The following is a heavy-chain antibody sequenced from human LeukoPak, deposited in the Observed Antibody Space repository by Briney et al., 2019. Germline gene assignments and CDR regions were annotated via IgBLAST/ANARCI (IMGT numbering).Heavy chain of an antibody. CDR1: GYTFTSYG. D-gene: IGHD4-23*01. V-gene: IGHV1-18*01. Sequence: ASVKVSCKASGYTFTSYGISWVRQAPGQGLEWMGWISAYNGNINYAQKLQGRVTMTTDTSTSTAYMELRSLRSDDTAVYYCARDGDTVLTRGYYYYMDVWGKGTTVTVSS. J-gene: IGHJ6*03. CDR3: ARDGDTVLTRGYYYYMDV. CDR2: ISAYNGNI.